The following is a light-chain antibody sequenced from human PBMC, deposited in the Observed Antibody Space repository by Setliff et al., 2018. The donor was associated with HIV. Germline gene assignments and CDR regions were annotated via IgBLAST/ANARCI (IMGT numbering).Light chain of an antibody. CDR1: SSNVGTYDL. J-gene: IGLJ1*01. V-gene: IGLV2-23*02. Sequence: QSALTQPASVSGSPGQSITISCTGTSSNVGTYDLVSWYQQYPGKAPQLIIYEVGKRPPGVSNRFSGSKSGNTASLTISGLQAEDEADYFCCSYAGSAFYVFGIGTKVTVL. CDR2: EVG. CDR3: CSYAGSAFYV.